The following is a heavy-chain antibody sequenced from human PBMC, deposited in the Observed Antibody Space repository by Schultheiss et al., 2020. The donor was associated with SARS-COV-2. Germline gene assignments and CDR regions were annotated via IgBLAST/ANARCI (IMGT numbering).Heavy chain of an antibody. D-gene: IGHD1-20*01. J-gene: IGHJ5*02. Sequence: SETLPLTCAVSGGSISSYYWSWIRQPPGKGLEWIGYIYYSGSTNYNPSLKSRVTISVDTSKNQFSLKLSSVTAADTAVYYCARGSRFRITGTTLGAAFHRFDPWGQGTLVTVSS. V-gene: IGHV4-59*12. CDR3: ARGSRFRITGTTLGAAFHRFDP. CDR2: IYYSGST. CDR1: GGSISSYY.